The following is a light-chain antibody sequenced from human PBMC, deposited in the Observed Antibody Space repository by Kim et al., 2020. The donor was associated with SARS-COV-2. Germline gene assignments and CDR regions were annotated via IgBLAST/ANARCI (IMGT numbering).Light chain of an antibody. J-gene: IGKJ1*01. CDR3: QQANSFPWT. V-gene: IGKV1-12*01. CDR2: AAS. CDR1: QGISSW. Sequence: DIQMTQSPSSVSASVGDRVTITCRASQGISSWIAWYHQKPGKAPKLLIYAASSLQSGVPSRFSGSGSGTDFTLTISSLQPEDFATYYSQQANSFPWTFGQGTTMDIK.